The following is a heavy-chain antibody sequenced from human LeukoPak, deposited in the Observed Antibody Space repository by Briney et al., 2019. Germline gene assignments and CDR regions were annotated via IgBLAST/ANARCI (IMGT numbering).Heavy chain of an antibody. CDR3: ARAELGYDYVWGSYRRYYFDY. D-gene: IGHD3-16*01. CDR2: IYYSGST. J-gene: IGHJ4*02. V-gene: IGHV4-31*03. Sequence: PSETLSLTCTVSSGSISSGGYYWSWIRQHPGKGLEWIGYIYYSGSTYYNPSLKSRVTISVDTSKNQFSLKLSSVTAADTAVYYCARAELGYDYVWGSYRRYYFDYWGQGTLVTVSS. CDR1: SGSISSGGYY.